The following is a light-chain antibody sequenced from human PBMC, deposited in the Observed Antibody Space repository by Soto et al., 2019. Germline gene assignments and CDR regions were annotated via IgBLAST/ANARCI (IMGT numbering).Light chain of an antibody. Sequence: DIVMTQSPDSLAVSMGERATINCKSSQSVLYSSKNKNYLAWYQQRPGQPPKLLIYWASTRESGVPDRFSASGSGTDFTLTISSLQAEDVAVYYCQQYYTTLLTFGGGTKVEIK. CDR3: QQYYTTLLT. CDR2: WAS. J-gene: IGKJ4*01. V-gene: IGKV4-1*01. CDR1: QSVLYSSKNKNY.